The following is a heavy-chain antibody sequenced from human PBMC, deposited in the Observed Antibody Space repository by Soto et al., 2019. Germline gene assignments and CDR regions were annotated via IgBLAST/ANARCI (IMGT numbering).Heavy chain of an antibody. CDR1: GYTFTGYY. J-gene: IGHJ6*02. D-gene: IGHD3-10*01. V-gene: IGHV1-2*04. Sequence: ASVKVSCKASGYTFTGYYMHWVRQAPGQGLEWMGWINPNSGGTNYAQKFQGWVTMTRDTSISTAYMELSRLRSDDTAVYYCARDVRGSGSYYYYGMDVWGQGTTVTVSS. CDR3: ARDVRGSGSYYYYGMDV. CDR2: INPNSGGT.